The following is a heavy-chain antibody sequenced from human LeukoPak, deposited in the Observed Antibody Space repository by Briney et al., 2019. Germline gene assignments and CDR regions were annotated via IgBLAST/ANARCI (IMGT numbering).Heavy chain of an antibody. J-gene: IGHJ4*02. CDR2: INTNTGNP. CDR3: AREGVGSSWYYFDY. CDR1: GYTFTSYA. D-gene: IGHD6-13*01. V-gene: IGHV7-4-1*02. Sequence: ASVKVSCKASGYTFTSYAMNWVRQAPGQGLEWMGWINTNTGNPMYAQGFTGRFVFSLDTSVSTAYLQISSLKAEDTAVYYCAREGVGSSWYYFDYWGQGTLVTVSS.